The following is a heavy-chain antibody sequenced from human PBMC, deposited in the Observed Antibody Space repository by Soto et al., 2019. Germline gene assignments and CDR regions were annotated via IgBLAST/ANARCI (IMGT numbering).Heavy chain of an antibody. CDR3: ARHDARGYYFDS. V-gene: IGHV4-31*03. D-gene: IGHD3-10*01. CDR1: GGSISSGGYY. Sequence: SETLSLTCTVSGGSISSGGYYWSWIRQHPGKGLEWIGYIYYSGSTYYNPSLKSRVTISVDTSKNQFSLKLSSVTAADTAVYYCARHDARGYYFDSWGQGTMVTVYS. CDR2: IYYSGST. J-gene: IGHJ4*02.